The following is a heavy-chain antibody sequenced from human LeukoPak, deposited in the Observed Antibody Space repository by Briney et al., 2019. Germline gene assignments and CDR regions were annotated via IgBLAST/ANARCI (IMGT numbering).Heavy chain of an antibody. V-gene: IGHV1-8*03. CDR1: GYTFTNYH. D-gene: IGHD6-25*01. CDR2: MNPNNGDS. CDR3: ARTTSFTASGYDY. Sequence: ASVNVSCKASGYTFTNYHINWVRQATGQGLEWMGWMNPNNGDSGYAQKFQGRVTITRDTSISTSYMELRSLRSDDTAVYFCARTTSFTASGYDYWGQGTLVTVSS. J-gene: IGHJ4*02.